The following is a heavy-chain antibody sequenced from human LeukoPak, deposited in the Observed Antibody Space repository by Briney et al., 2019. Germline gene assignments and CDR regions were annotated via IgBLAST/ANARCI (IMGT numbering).Heavy chain of an antibody. J-gene: IGHJ4*02. CDR2: ISGSGGST. CDR3: AKDLLAYCGGDCYPDY. Sequence: GGSLRLSCAASGFTFSSYAISWVRQAPGKGLEWVSAISGSGGSTYYADSVKGRFTISRDNSKNTLYLQMNSLRAEGTAVYYCAKDLLAYCGGDCYPDYWGQGTLVTVSS. CDR1: GFTFSSYA. D-gene: IGHD2-21*02. V-gene: IGHV3-23*01.